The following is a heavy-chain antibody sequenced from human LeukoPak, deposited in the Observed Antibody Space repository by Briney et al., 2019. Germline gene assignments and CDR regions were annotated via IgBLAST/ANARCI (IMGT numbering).Heavy chain of an antibody. CDR2: IYYSGST. D-gene: IGHD2-2*01. CDR1: GGSISSSSYY. Sequence: SETLSLTCTVSGGSISSSSYYWGWIRQPPGKGLEWIGSIYYSGSTYYNPSLKSRVTISVDTSKNQFSLKLSSVTAADTAVYYCARRSSSTSCYAWFDPWGQGTLVTVS. V-gene: IGHV4-39*01. CDR3: ARRSSSTSCYAWFDP. J-gene: IGHJ5*02.